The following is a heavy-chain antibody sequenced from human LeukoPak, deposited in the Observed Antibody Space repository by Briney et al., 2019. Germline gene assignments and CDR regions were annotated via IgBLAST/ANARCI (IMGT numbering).Heavy chain of an antibody. CDR2: ITGGHFVS. Sequence: GGSLRLSCAASGFTFSSFAMTWVRQAPGKGLEWVSSITGGHFVSYNTDSVKGRFTISRDDSKNTLYLQMNSLRAEDTALYYCTKDPNGDYIGAFDPWGPGTPVTVSS. V-gene: IGHV3-23*01. CDR1: GFTFSSFA. D-gene: IGHD4-17*01. J-gene: IGHJ5*02. CDR3: TKDPNGDYIGAFDP.